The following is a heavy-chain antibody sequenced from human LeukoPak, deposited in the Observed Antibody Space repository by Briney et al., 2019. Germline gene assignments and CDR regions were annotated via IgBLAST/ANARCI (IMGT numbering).Heavy chain of an antibody. CDR3: AKDRDIVVVPAATDYYFDY. D-gene: IGHD2-2*01. CDR1: GFTFSSSA. CDR2: ISGSGDST. J-gene: IGHJ4*02. V-gene: IGHV3-23*01. Sequence: GGSLRLSCAASGFTFSSSAMSWVRQAPGKGLEWVSAISGSGDSTYYADSVKGRFTISRDNSKNTLYLQMNSLRAEDTAIYYCAKDRDIVVVPAATDYYFDYSGQGTLVIVSS.